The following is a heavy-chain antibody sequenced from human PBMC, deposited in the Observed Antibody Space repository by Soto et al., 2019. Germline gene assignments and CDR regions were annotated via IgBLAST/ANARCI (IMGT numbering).Heavy chain of an antibody. V-gene: IGHV2-5*01. Sequence: QITLKESGHTLVKPTQTLTLNCTFSGFSLSTSGVGVGWIRQPPGKALEWLALIYWNDDKRYSPSLKSRLTITKDTSKNQVVLTMTNMDPVDTATYYCAHRGGYSYGSYYFDYWGQGTLVTVSS. J-gene: IGHJ4*02. CDR1: GFSLSTSGVG. D-gene: IGHD5-18*01. CDR2: IYWNDDK. CDR3: AHRGGYSYGSYYFDY.